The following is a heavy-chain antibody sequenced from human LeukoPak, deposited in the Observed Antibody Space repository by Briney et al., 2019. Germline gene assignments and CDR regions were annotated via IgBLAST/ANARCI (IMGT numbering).Heavy chain of an antibody. Sequence: GGSLRLSCAASGFTFDDYAMHWVRQAPGKGLEWVSGISWNSGNIGYADSVKGRFTISRDNAKNSLYLQMNSLRAEDTALYYCAKDHFSYSSGYSTFDYWGQGTLVTVSS. CDR2: ISWNSGNI. V-gene: IGHV3-9*01. D-gene: IGHD3-22*01. CDR1: GFTFDDYA. J-gene: IGHJ4*02. CDR3: AKDHFSYSSGYSTFDY.